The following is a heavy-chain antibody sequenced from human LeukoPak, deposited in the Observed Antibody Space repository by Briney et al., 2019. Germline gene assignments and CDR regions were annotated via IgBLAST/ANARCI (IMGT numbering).Heavy chain of an antibody. CDR1: GYTFISYV. V-gene: IGHV1-18*01. CDR2: ISGSNGNT. J-gene: IGHJ4*02. CDR3: AREGSSGWYDY. D-gene: IGHD6-19*01. Sequence: ASVKVSCKASGYTFISYVISCGRQAPGQGLEWMGWISGSNGNTNYAQKLQGRVTMTTDTSTSTAYMELRSLRSDDTAVYYCAREGSSGWYDYWGQGTLVTVSS.